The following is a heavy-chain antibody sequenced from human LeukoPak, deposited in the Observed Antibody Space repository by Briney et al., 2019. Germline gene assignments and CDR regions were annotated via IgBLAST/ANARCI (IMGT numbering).Heavy chain of an antibody. J-gene: IGHJ4*02. CDR1: GFSLSSSGVG. CDR3: ARHHSICSSGWFPPDY. CDR2: IYWDDDK. Sequence: SGPTLVNPTETLTLTCTFSGFSLSSSGVGVGWIRQPPGKALEWLALIYWDDDKRYSPALKSRLTITKATSKNHVVLTMTNLAPADTATYYCARHHSICSSGWFPPDYWGQPTLVTVSS. V-gene: IGHV2-5*02. D-gene: IGHD6-19*01.